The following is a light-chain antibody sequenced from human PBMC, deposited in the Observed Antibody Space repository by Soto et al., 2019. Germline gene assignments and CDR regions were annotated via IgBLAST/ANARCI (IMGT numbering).Light chain of an antibody. V-gene: IGKV4-1*01. CDR1: QSVLYSSNNKNY. Sequence: DIVMTQSPDSLAVSLGERATINCKSSQSVLYSSNNKNYLAWYQQKPGQPPKLLIYWASTRESGVPDRFSGSGSGTECTLTISSLQAEDVAVYYCQQYYSIPPTFGQGTKVEIK. CDR2: WAS. J-gene: IGKJ1*01. CDR3: QQYYSIPPT.